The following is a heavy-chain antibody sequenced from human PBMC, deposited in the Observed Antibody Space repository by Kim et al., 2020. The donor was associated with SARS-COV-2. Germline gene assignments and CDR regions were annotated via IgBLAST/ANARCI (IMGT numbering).Heavy chain of an antibody. V-gene: IGHV1-2*06. D-gene: IGHD2-15*01. J-gene: IGHJ4*02. Sequence: ASVKVSCKASGYIFTDYLMHWVRQAPGQGLEWMGRINPNSGGTKYAQKFQGRVTMTRDTSISTAYMELSSLRSDDTAVYYCARALRPCSGGTCYSELAYWGQGTLVTVSS. CDR2: INPNSGGT. CDR3: ARALRPCSGGTCYSELAY. CDR1: GYIFTDYL.